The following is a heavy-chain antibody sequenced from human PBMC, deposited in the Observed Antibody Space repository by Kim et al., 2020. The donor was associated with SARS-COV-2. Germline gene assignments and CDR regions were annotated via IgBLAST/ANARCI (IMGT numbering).Heavy chain of an antibody. CDR1: GDSVSSNSVA. V-gene: IGHV6-1*01. CDR3: ARGRSGIAVANFEY. D-gene: IGHD6-19*01. CDR2: TYYRSKWYI. Sequence: SQTLSLTCVISGDSVSSNSVAWNWIRQSPSRGLEWLGRTYYRSKWYIDYALSVKSRITINPDTSKNQFSLQLNSVTPEDTAVYYCARGRSGIAVANFEYWGQGSLVTVSS. J-gene: IGHJ4*02.